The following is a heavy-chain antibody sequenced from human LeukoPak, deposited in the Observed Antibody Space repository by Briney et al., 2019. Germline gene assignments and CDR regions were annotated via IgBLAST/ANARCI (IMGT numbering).Heavy chain of an antibody. V-gene: IGHV3-49*04. CDR2: IRRKAYGGTT. Sequence: GGSLRLSCTASGFTFGDYAMSCVRQAPGKGLEWVCFIRRKAYGGTTEYSESVKGRFTISRHDSLIIANLQMNSLKTEHTAVYSCTRITMVRRSRVAETTPDTGYFDYWGQGTLVTVSS. CDR1: GFTFGDYA. J-gene: IGHJ4*02. D-gene: IGHD3-10*01. CDR3: TRITMVRRSRVAETTPDTGYFDY.